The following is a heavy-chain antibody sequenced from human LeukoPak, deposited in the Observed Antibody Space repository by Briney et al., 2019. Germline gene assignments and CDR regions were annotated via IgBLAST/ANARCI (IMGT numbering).Heavy chain of an antibody. CDR3: ASAYGDYSSFDY. V-gene: IGHV3-21*01. CDR1: GFTLSSYS. J-gene: IGHJ4*02. CDR2: ISGSSSYI. D-gene: IGHD4-17*01. Sequence: GGSLRLSCAASGFTLSSYSMNWVRQAPGKGLEWVSSISGSSSYIYYADSVKGRFTISRDNAKNSLYLQVNSLRAEDTAVYYCASAYGDYSSFDYWGQGTLVIVSS.